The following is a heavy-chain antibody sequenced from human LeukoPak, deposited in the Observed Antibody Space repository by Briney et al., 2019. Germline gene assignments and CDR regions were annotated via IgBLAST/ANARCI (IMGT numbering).Heavy chain of an antibody. CDR2: IYQTGNT. CDR3: ARPGVGATSGNDAFDI. CDR1: GYSTISGYF. J-gene: IGHJ3*02. Sequence: PSETLSLTCAAAGYSTISGYFWGWIRQPPGKGLEWIGNIYQTGNTYYNPSLKSRVTISIDTSKNQFSLRLSSVTAADTAVYYFARPGVGATSGNDAFDIWGQGTMVTVSS. D-gene: IGHD1-26*01. V-gene: IGHV4-38-2*01.